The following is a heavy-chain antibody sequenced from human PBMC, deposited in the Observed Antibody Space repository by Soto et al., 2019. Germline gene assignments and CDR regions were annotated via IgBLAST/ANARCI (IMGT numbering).Heavy chain of an antibody. Sequence: QVQLQESGPGLVKPSETLSLSCTVSGGSISSYYWSWFRQSPGKRMEWIGYVHHSWGSSYNPSLPSRVAISLATSKSQFPLTVPPVPATDTAVYYSARQGFGPLHGLVDVWGQGTTVTVSS. CDR1: GGSISSYY. CDR3: ARQGFGPLHGLVDV. V-gene: IGHV4-59*08. CDR2: VHHSWGS. J-gene: IGHJ6*02. D-gene: IGHD3-10*01.